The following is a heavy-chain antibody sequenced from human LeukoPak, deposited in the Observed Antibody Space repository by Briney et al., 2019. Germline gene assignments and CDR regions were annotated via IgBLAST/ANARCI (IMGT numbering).Heavy chain of an antibody. Sequence: GRSLSLSCVASGFSFTNYDIHWVRQAPGRGLEWVAVTSLDGSTKLYTDTVRGRFIISRDNSKNTLYLQMDSLRAEDTAMYYCARDYYDILTGYYFLNYYYGMDVWGQGTTVTVSS. D-gene: IGHD3-9*01. CDR2: TSLDGSTK. CDR1: GFSFTNYD. J-gene: IGHJ6*02. V-gene: IGHV3-30-3*01. CDR3: ARDYYDILTGYYFLNYYYGMDV.